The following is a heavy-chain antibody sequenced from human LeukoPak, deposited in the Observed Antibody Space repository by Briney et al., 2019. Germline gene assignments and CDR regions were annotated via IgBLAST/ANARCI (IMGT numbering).Heavy chain of an antibody. CDR1: GFTFSTYW. Sequence: GGSLRLYCAASGFTFSTYWMTWVRQAPGKGLEWVANMKRDGSEVYYANSVKGHFTISRDNAKNSLYLQMNSLRAEDTAVYYCARYTEYYFDYWGQGTLVTVSS. J-gene: IGHJ4*02. CDR3: ARYTEYYFDY. CDR2: MKRDGSEV. V-gene: IGHV3-7*01. D-gene: IGHD2-2*02.